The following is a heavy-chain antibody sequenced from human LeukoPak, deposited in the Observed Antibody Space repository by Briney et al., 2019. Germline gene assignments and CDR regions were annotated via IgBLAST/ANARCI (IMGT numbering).Heavy chain of an antibody. CDR1: GYSFSSYW. V-gene: IGHV5-51*01. CDR2: IYPSDSDT. CDR3: ARQVGAPSFDY. Sequence: GESLKISCKGSGYSFSSYWIGWVRQMPGKGLEWMGIIYPSDSDTRYSPSFQGQVTTSADKSISTAYLQWSSLKASDTAMHYCARQVGAPSFDYWGQGTLVTVSS. D-gene: IGHD1-26*01. J-gene: IGHJ4*02.